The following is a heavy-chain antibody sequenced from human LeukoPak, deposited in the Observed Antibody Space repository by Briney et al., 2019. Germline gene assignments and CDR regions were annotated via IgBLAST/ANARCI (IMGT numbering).Heavy chain of an antibody. CDR3: ARDLSGPLDY. CDR2: IYSGGST. Sequence: GGSLRLSCAASGFTVSHNYMSWVRQAPGKGREWVSVIYSGGSTNYADSVKGRFTISRDNSKNTLYLQMNSLRAEDTAVYYCARDLSGPLDYWGQGTLVTVSS. J-gene: IGHJ4*02. V-gene: IGHV3-66*01. D-gene: IGHD5-12*01. CDR1: GFTVSHNY.